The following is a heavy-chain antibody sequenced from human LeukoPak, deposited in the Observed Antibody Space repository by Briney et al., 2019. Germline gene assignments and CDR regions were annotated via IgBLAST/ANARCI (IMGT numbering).Heavy chain of an antibody. D-gene: IGHD3-22*01. CDR1: GGSISSYY. J-gene: IGHJ4*02. CDR2: IYTSGST. Sequence: PSETLSLTCTVSGGSISSYYWSWIRQPAGKGLEWIGRIYTSGSTNYNPSLKSRVTMSVDTSKNQFSLKLSSVTATDTAVYYCARHRRDSIGYYSFDSWGQGTLVTVSS. V-gene: IGHV4-4*07. CDR3: ARHRRDSIGYYSFDS.